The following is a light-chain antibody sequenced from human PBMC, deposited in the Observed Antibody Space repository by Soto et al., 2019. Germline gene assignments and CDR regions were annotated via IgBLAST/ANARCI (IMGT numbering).Light chain of an antibody. CDR3: HEYNTWPWT. CDR2: SAS. J-gene: IGKJ1*01. Sequence: ETVLTQSPATLSVSPGERVTLSCRASQSLNSNLAWYQQKLGQAPRVLIYSASTRATGVPARFSGSGSGTEFILTLTRLQSEDFGLYYCHEYNTWPWTFGQGTRVEIK. CDR1: QSLNSN. V-gene: IGKV3-15*01.